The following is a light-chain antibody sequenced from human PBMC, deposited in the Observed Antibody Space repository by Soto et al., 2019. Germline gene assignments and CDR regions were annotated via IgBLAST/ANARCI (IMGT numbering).Light chain of an antibody. J-gene: IGKJ1*01. V-gene: IGKV1-13*02. Sequence: AIQMTQSPSSLSASVGDRVTMTCRASQGIRKDLAWYQQKPGKAPKVLIYDVSSLESGVPSRFSGSGSGTEFTLTINSLQPDDFATYYCQQYNTYSGTFGQGTKVDIK. CDR2: DVS. CDR3: QQYNTYSGT. CDR1: QGIRKD.